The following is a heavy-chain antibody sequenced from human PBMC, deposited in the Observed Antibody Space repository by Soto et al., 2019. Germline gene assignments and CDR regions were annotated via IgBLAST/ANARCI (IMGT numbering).Heavy chain of an antibody. J-gene: IGHJ6*02. CDR3: ALDIEFVDIVSTIFRHYSFSGMDD. Sequence: GSLRLSCEVSGFTFSRYGMHWVRQAPGEGLEWVAFIWYDGSNKNYGDSVKGRFTVSRDDLKNTVYLQMKSLRAEDTAVYYCALDIEFVDIVSTIFRHYSFSGMDDWGQETMVTVSS. V-gene: IGHV3-33*03. CDR2: IWYDGSNK. CDR1: GFTFSRYG. D-gene: IGHD5-12*01.